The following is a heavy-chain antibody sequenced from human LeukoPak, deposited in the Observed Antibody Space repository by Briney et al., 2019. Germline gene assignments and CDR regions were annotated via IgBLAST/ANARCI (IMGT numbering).Heavy chain of an antibody. J-gene: IGHJ4*02. V-gene: IGHV4-4*07. D-gene: IGHD3-22*01. CDR3: ARGASILYYYDSSGSSYYFDY. Sequence: SETLSLTCTVSGGSISSYYWSWIRQPAGKGLEWIGRIYATGSTNYNASLKSRVTMSVDTSKTQFSLKLSSVTAAGTAVYYCARGASILYYYDSSGSSYYFDYWGQGTLVTVSS. CDR1: GGSISSYY. CDR2: IYATGST.